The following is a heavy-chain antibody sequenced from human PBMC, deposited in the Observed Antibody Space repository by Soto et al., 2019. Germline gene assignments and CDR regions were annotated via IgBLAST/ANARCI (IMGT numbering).Heavy chain of an antibody. Sequence: GGSLRLSCAASGFTFSSYAMSWVRQAPGKGLEWVSAISGSGGSTYYADSVKGRFTISRDNSKNTLYLQMNSLRAEDTAVYYCAKAGCSSTSCYYYYYDMDVWGKGTTVTV. CDR1: GFTFSSYA. J-gene: IGHJ6*03. D-gene: IGHD2-2*01. CDR3: AKAGCSSTSCYYYYYDMDV. CDR2: ISGSGGST. V-gene: IGHV3-23*01.